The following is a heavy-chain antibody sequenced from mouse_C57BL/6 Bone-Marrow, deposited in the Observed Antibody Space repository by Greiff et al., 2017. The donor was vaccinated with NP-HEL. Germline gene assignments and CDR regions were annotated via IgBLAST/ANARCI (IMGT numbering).Heavy chain of an antibody. CDR3: RGGYAMDY. CDR1: GYAFSSSW. CDR2: IYPGDGDT. V-gene: IGHV1-82*01. Sequence: VQLKQSGPELVKPGASVKISCKASGYAFSSSWMNWVKQRPGKGLEWIGRIYPGDGDTNYNGKFKGKATLTADKSSSTAYMQLSSLTSEDSAVYFCRGGYAMDYWGQGTSVTVSS. J-gene: IGHJ4*01.